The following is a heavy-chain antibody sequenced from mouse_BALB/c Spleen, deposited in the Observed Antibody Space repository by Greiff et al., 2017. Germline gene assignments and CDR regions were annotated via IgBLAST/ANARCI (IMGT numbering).Heavy chain of an antibody. CDR1: GFNIKDYY. CDR3: SYGSPFDY. CDR2: IDPENGDT. Sequence: EVKLMESGAELVRSGASVKLSCTASGFNIKDYYMHWVKQRPEQGLEWIGWIDPENGDTEYAPKFQGKATMTADTSSNTAYLQLSSLTSEDTAVYYCSYGSPFDYWGQGTTLTVSS. J-gene: IGHJ2*01. D-gene: IGHD1-1*01. V-gene: IGHV14-4*02.